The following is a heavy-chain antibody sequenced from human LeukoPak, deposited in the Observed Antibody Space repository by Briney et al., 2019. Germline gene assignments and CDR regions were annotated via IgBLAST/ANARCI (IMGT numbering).Heavy chain of an antibody. CDR1: GYSISSGYY. J-gene: IGHJ4*02. CDR2: IYYSGST. D-gene: IGHD6-13*01. CDR3: ARQSIAAAYFDY. Sequence: SETLSLTCTVSGYSISSGYYWGWIRQPPGKGLEWIGSIYYSGSTYYNPSLKSRVTISVDTSKNQFSLKLSSVTAADTAVYYCARQSIAAAYFDYWGQGTLVTVSS. V-gene: IGHV4-38-2*02.